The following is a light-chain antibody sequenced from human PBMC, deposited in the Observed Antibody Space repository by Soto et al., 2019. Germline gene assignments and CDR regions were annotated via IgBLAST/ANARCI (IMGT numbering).Light chain of an antibody. V-gene: IGKV3-20*01. CDR2: GAS. Sequence: EIVLTQSPGTLSLSPGERATLSCRASQSVSSSYLAWYQQKPGQAPRLLIYGASSRAPGIPDRFSGSGSGTDVTLTISRLEPEDFAVYYCQQYGSSPPITFGQGTRLEIK. CDR3: QQYGSSPPIT. CDR1: QSVSSSY. J-gene: IGKJ5*01.